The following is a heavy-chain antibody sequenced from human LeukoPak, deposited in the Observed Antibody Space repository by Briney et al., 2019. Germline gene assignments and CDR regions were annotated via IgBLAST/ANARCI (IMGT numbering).Heavy chain of an antibody. CDR2: IDGSGDSSGNST. J-gene: IGHJ4*02. V-gene: IGHV3-64*01. CDR1: GFTFSSYS. Sequence: GGSLRLSCAASGFTFSSYSMHWVRQAPGKGLEYVSAIDGSGDSSGNSTYYAKSVKGRFNISRDNSRNTLYLQMGSLRPEDTAIYYCARGSVYYYESSVYWTDVHWGQGTLVTVSS. D-gene: IGHD3-22*01. CDR3: ARGSVYYYESSVYWTDVH.